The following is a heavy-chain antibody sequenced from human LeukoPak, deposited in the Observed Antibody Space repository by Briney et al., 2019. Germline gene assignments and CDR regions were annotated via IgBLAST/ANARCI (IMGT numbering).Heavy chain of an antibody. V-gene: IGHV1-8*01. Sequence: GASVKVSCKASGYTFNSNDIHWVRQAPGQGLEWMGRMNPNSDNTGYAQKFQGGVTMTKNTSISTAYMELTSLRSADTAVYYCVRGLVTRSLEWLMENFYYGMDVWGQGTTVTVSS. D-gene: IGHD3-3*01. CDR2: MNPNSDNT. CDR1: GYTFNSND. J-gene: IGHJ6*02. CDR3: VRGLVTRSLEWLMENFYYGMDV.